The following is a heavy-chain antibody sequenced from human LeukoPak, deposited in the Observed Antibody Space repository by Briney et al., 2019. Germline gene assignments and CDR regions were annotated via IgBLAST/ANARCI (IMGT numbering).Heavy chain of an antibody. J-gene: IGHJ4*02. D-gene: IGHD1-7*01. V-gene: IGHV3-23*01. CDR1: GFTFTSYA. CDR3: AKDKPKGELRGNEFDY. Sequence: PGGSLRLSCAASGFTFTSYAMSWVRQATGKGLEWVSAISGSGVSTYYADSVKGRFTISRDNSKNTLYLHMNSLRAEDTALYYCAKDKPKGELRGNEFDYWGQGTLVIVSS. CDR2: ISGSGVST.